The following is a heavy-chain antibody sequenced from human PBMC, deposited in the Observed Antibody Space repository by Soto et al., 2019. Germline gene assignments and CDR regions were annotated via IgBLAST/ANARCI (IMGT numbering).Heavy chain of an antibody. CDR1: GGFVNSDTHS. CDR3: ARFVRSCSATTCSTRADV. CDR2: IYSGGST. Sequence: SETLSLTCTVSGGFVNSDTHSWSWIRQTPGKRLEWIGFIYSGGSTKNPSLRSRVTMSVDTSKNQFSLKLRSVIVADTAVSHCARFVRSCSATTCSTRADVCGQGITVTVSS. V-gene: IGHV4-61*01. D-gene: IGHD2-2*01. J-gene: IGHJ6*02.